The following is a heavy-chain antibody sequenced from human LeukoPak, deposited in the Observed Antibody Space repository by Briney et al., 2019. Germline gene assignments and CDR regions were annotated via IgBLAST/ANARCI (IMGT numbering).Heavy chain of an antibody. CDR1: GFTFSSYA. D-gene: IGHD6-19*01. J-gene: IGHJ4*02. CDR3: ARGIAVAGLDY. CDR2: ISYDGSNK. Sequence: GRSLRLSCAASGFTFSSYAMHWVRQAPGKGLEWVAVISYDGSNKYYADSVKGRFTISRDNSKNTLYLQMNSLRAEDTAVYYCARGIAVAGLDYWGQGTLATVSS. V-gene: IGHV3-30-3*01.